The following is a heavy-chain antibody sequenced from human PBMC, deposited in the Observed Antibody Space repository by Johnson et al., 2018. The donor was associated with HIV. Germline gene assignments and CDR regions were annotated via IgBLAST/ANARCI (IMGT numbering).Heavy chain of an antibody. D-gene: IGHD1-26*01. Sequence: VQLVESGGVVVQPGGSLRLSCAASGFTFDDYTMHWVRQAPGKGLEWVANIKQDGSEKYYADSVKGRFTISRDNSKNTLYLQMNSLRAEDTAVYYCAKDRGSPGIPAAFDIWGQGTMVTVSS. CDR3: AKDRGSPGIPAAFDI. V-gene: IGHV3-7*01. J-gene: IGHJ3*02. CDR1: GFTFDDYT. CDR2: IKQDGSEK.